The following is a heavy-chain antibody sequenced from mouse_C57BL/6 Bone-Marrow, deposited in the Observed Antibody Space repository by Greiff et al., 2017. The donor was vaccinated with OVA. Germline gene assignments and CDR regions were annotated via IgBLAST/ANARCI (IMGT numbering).Heavy chain of an antibody. CDR3: ARWHYDYDAWFAY. J-gene: IGHJ3*01. CDR2: INPSNGGT. CDR1: GYTFTSYW. Sequence: QVQLQQPGTELVKPGASVKLSCKASGYTFTSYWMHWVKQRPGHGLEWIGNINPSNGGTNYNEKFKSKATLTVDKSSRTAYMQLSSLTSEDSAVYYCARWHYDYDAWFAYWGQGTLVTVSA. D-gene: IGHD2-4*01. V-gene: IGHV1-53*01.